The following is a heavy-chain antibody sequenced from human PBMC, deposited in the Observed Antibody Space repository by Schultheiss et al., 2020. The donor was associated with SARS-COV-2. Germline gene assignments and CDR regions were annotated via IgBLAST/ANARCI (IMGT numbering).Heavy chain of an antibody. D-gene: IGHD3-22*01. V-gene: IGHV1-2*02. Sequence: ASVKVSCKASGYTFTGYYMHWVRQAPGQGLEWMGWINPNGGGTNYAQKFQGRVTMTRDTSISTAYMELSRLRSDDTAVYYCARAQPYYYDSSGYLNYWGQGTLVTVSS. CDR1: GYTFTGYY. CDR3: ARAQPYYYDSSGYLNY. CDR2: INPNGGGT. J-gene: IGHJ4*02.